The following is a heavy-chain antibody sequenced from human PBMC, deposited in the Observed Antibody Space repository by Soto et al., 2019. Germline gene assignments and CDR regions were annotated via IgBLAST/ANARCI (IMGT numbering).Heavy chain of an antibody. CDR3: AGGFVYSSPFPDFDY. J-gene: IGHJ4*02. CDR2: ISAYNGNT. Sequence: EASVKVSCKASGYTFTSYGISWVRQAPGQGLEWMGWISAYNGNTNYAQKLQGRVTMTTDTSTSTAYMELRSLRSDDTAVYYCAGGFVYSSPFPDFDYWGQGTLVTVSS. V-gene: IGHV1-18*01. CDR1: GYTFTSYG. D-gene: IGHD6-6*01.